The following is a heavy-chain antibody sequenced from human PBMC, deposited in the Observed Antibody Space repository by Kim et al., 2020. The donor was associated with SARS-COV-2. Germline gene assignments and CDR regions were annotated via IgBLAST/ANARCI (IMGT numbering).Heavy chain of an antibody. Sequence: SETLSLTCAVYGGSFSGYYWSWIRQHPGKGLEWIGEINHSGSTNYNPSLKSRVTISGDTSKNQFSLKLSSVTAADTAVYYCARGRGWFDPWGQGTLVTVSS. CDR2: INHSGST. CDR1: GGSFSGYY. J-gene: IGHJ5*02. V-gene: IGHV4-34*01. CDR3: ARGRGWFDP. D-gene: IGHD3-10*01.